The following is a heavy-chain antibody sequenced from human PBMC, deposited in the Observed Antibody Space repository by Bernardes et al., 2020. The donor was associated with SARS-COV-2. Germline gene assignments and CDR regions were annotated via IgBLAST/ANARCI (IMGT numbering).Heavy chain of an antibody. CDR1: GFTVSSNY. V-gene: IGHV3-53*01. CDR3: ARDSRWLVPQGWYFQH. Sequence: GGSLRLSCAASGFTVSSNYMSWVRQAPGKGLEWVSVIYSGGSTYYADSVKGRFTISRDNSKNTLYLQMNSLRAEDTAVYYCARDSRWLVPQGWYFQHWGQGTLVTVSS. J-gene: IGHJ1*01. D-gene: IGHD6-19*01. CDR2: IYSGGST.